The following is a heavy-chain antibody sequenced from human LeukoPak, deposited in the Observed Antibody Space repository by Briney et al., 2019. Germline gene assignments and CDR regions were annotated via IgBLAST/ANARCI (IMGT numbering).Heavy chain of an antibody. CDR3: ARAKGSSGSYWVHNWFDP. CDR2: IYTSGST. V-gene: IGHV4-61*02. D-gene: IGHD1-26*01. J-gene: IGHJ5*02. CDR1: GGSISSGSYY. Sequence: SETLSLTCTVSGGSISSGSYYWSWIRQPAGKGLEWIGRIYTSGSTNYNPSLKSRVTISVDTSKNQFSLKLSSVTAADTAVYYCARAKGSSGSYWVHNWFDPWGQGTLVTVSS.